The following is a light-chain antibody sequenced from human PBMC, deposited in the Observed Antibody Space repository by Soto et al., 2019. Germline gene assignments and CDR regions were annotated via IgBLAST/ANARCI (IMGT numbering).Light chain of an antibody. V-gene: IGLV2-14*01. CDR1: SSDVGGYNS. CDR2: AVS. CDR3: SSYTSSSTLV. J-gene: IGLJ3*02. Sequence: QSALTQPASVSGSPGQSITFSCTGTSSDVGGYNSVSWHQQHPGKAPKLLIYAVSNRPSGVSNRFSGSKSGNTASLTISGLQAEDEADYYCSSYTSSSTLVFGGGTKVTVL.